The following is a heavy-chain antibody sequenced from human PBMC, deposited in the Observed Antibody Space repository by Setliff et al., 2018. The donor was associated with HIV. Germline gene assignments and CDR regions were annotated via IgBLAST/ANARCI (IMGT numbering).Heavy chain of an antibody. J-gene: IGHJ5*02. CDR3: ARDIDVGAANWFDP. Sequence: SETLSLTCTVSGGSISSSNYYWGWIRQPPGKGLEWIGSIYYSGSTYKPSLKSRVTISVDTSKNQFSLQLRSVTAADTAIYYCARDIDVGAANWFDPWGQGTLVTVSS. D-gene: IGHD1-26*01. V-gene: IGHV4-39*07. CDR1: GGSISSSNYY. CDR2: IYYSGST.